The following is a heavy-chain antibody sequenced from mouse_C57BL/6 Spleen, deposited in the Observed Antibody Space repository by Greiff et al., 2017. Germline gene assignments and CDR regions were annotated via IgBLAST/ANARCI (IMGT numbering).Heavy chain of an antibody. CDR1: GYTFTSYW. V-gene: IGHV1-61*01. CDR2: IYPSDSET. CDR3: AREDYDGAWFAY. D-gene: IGHD2-4*01. Sequence: KQPGAELVRPGSSVKLSCKASGYTFTSYWMDWVKQRPGQGLEWIGNIYPSDSETHYNQKFKDKATLTVDKSSSTAYMQLSSLTSGDSAVYYCAREDYDGAWFAYWGQGTLVTVSA. J-gene: IGHJ3*01.